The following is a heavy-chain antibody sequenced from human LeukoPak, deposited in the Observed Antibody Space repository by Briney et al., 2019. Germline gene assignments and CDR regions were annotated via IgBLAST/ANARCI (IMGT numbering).Heavy chain of an antibody. V-gene: IGHV3-20*04. Sequence: GGSLRLSCAVSGGTTDDYGMSWVRQAPGKGLEWVSGINWDGTNTYYAESVKGRFTISRDSAEKSLYLQMNSLRDDDTAFYYCVKDISSNWYSFDYWGQGTLVTVSS. CDR3: VKDISSNWYSFDY. D-gene: IGHD6-13*01. CDR1: GGTTDDYG. J-gene: IGHJ4*02. CDR2: INWDGTNT.